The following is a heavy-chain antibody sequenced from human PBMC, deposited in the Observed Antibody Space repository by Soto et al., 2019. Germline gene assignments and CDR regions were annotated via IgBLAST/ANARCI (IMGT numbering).Heavy chain of an antibody. CDR3: ARHGIAAAAQVDY. J-gene: IGHJ4*02. D-gene: IGHD6-13*01. CDR2: IYYSGST. CDR1: GGSISSSSYY. Sequence: SETLSLTCTVSGGSISSSSYYWGWIRQPPGKGLEWIGSIYYSGSTYYNPSLKSRVTISVDTSKNQFSLKLSSVTAADTAVYCCARHGIAAAAQVDYWGQGTLVTVS. V-gene: IGHV4-39*01.